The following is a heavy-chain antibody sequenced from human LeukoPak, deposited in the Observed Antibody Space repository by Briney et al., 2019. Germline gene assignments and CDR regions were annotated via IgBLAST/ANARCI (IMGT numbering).Heavy chain of an antibody. J-gene: IGHJ5*01. V-gene: IGHV3-23*01. Sequence: GGSLRLSCAASGFTFNNYAMSWVRQAPGKGLEWVSAISASGGTTYYADSVKGRFTISRDNSENTLFLQMNSLRAEDTAVYYCAKEHREYCSSTSCPNWFDSWGQGTPVTVSS. CDR2: ISASGGTT. D-gene: IGHD2-2*01. CDR1: GFTFNNYA. CDR3: AKEHREYCSSTSCPNWFDS.